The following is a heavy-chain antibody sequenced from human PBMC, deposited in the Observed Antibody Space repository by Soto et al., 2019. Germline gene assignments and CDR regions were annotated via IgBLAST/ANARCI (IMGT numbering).Heavy chain of an antibody. Sequence: QVQLQQWGAGVLKPSETLSLTCAVYGGSFSGYYWSWIRQPPGKGLEWIGEINHSGSTNYNPSLKTRVTISVDTSKTSFALNLSSVSDADKAVYYCARGARVLGVGEGWFDPWSTGTLVTVSS. J-gene: IGHJ5*02. D-gene: IGHD3-10*01. V-gene: IGHV4-34*01. CDR1: GGSFSGYY. CDR3: ARGARVLGVGEGWFDP. CDR2: INHSGST.